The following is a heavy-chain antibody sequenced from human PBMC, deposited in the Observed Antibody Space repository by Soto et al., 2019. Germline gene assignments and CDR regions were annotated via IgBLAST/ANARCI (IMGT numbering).Heavy chain of an antibody. CDR3: ARQLVDILTGSYYYGMDV. D-gene: IGHD3-9*01. J-gene: IGHJ6*02. Sequence: PSETLSLTCTVSGGSIRSGGYYWSWIRQQPGKGLEWIGYIYYSGSTYYNPSLKSRVTISVDTSKNQFSLKLSSVTAADTAVYYRARQLVDILTGSYYYGMDVWGQGTTVTVSS. CDR2: IYYSGST. V-gene: IGHV4-31*03. CDR1: GGSIRSGGYY.